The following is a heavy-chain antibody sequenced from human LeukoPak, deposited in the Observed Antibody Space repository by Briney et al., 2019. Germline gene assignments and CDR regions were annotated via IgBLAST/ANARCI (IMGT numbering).Heavy chain of an antibody. V-gene: IGHV3-21*01. J-gene: IGHJ4*02. CDR1: GFTFSSYS. D-gene: IGHD6-13*01. Sequence: GGSLRLSCAASGFTFSSYSMNWVRQAPGKGLEWVSSISSSSSYIYYADSVQGRFTISRDNAKNSLYLQMNSLRVEDTAVYYCARELVEIAAAASDYWGQGTLVTVSS. CDR3: ARELVEIAAAASDY. CDR2: ISSSSSYI.